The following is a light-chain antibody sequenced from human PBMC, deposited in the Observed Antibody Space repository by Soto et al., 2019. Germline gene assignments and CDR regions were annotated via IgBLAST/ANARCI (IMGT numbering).Light chain of an antibody. Sequence: EIVLTQYPGTLSLSPGERATLSCRASQSVSNNYLAWYQQKPGQAPRLLIYGASNRATGIPDRFSGSGSGTDFTLTISRLEPEDFALYHCQQYGSASITFGQGTRLEIK. CDR3: QQYGSASIT. CDR1: QSVSNNY. J-gene: IGKJ5*01. CDR2: GAS. V-gene: IGKV3-20*01.